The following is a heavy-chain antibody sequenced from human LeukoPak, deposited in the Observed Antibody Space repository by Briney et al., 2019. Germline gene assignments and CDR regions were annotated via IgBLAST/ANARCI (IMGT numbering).Heavy chain of an antibody. V-gene: IGHV1-69*01. CDR3: ARMVTIFGVVIREVDY. D-gene: IGHD3-3*01. J-gene: IGHJ4*02. CDR2: IIPIFGTA. Sequence: SVKVSCKASGGTFSSYAISWVRQAPGQGLEWMGGIIPIFGTANYAQKFQGRGTITAGESTSTAYMELSSLRSEDTAVYYCARMVTIFGVVIREVDYWGQGTLVTVSS. CDR1: GGTFSSYA.